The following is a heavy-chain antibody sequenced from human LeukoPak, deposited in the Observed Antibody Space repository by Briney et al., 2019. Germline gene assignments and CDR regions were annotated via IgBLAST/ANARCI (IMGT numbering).Heavy chain of an antibody. D-gene: IGHD3-10*01. CDR2: IYYSGST. V-gene: IGHV4-59*01. CDR1: GGSISSYY. CDR3: ARGPPPHYYGSAYMDV. J-gene: IGHJ6*03. Sequence: SETLSLTCTVSGGSISSYYWSWIRQPPGKGLEWIGFIYYSGSTNYNPSLKSRVTISVDTSKNQFSLKLSSVTAADTAVYYCARGPPPHYYGSAYMDVWGKGTTVTVSS.